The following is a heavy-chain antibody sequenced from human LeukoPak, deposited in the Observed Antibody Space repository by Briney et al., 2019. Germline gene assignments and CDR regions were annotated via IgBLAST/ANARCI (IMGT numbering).Heavy chain of an antibody. D-gene: IGHD3-10*01. J-gene: IGHJ4*02. CDR1: GFTFSSYG. CDR2: ISGSGGST. Sequence: GGSLRLSCAASGFTFSSYGMSWVRQAPGKGLEWVSAISGSGGSTYYADSVKGRFTISRDNSKNTLYLQMNSLKTEDTAVYYCTRHYYGSGSYYMIDYWGQGTLVTVSS. CDR3: TRHYYGSGSYYMIDY. V-gene: IGHV3-23*01.